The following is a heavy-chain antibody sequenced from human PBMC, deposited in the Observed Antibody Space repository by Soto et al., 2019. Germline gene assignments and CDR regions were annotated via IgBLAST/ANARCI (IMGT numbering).Heavy chain of an antibody. CDR2: IIPILGIA. Sequence: QVQLVQSGAEVKKPGSSVKVSCKASGGTFSSYTISWVRQAPGQGLEWMGRIIPILGIANYAQKFQGRVTITADKSTSTAYMELSSLRSEDTAVYYCASLRERNHYYYYMDVWGKGTTVTVSS. J-gene: IGHJ6*03. CDR1: GGTFSSYT. V-gene: IGHV1-69*02. CDR3: ASLRERNHYYYYMDV. D-gene: IGHD1-1*01.